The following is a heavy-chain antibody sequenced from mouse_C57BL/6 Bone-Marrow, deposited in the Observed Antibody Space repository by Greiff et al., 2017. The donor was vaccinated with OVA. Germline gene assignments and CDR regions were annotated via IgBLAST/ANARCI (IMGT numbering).Heavy chain of an antibody. CDR2: INPNYGTT. J-gene: IGHJ4*01. CDR3: ARGKLAWESYYGRSYAMDY. D-gene: IGHD1-1*01. V-gene: IGHV1-39*01. CDR1: GYSFTDYN. Sequence: VQLKQSGPELVKPGASVKISCKASGYSFTDYNMNWVKQSNGKSLEWIGVINPNYGTTSYNQKFKGKATLTVDQSSSTAYMQLNSLTSEDSAVYYCARGKLAWESYYGRSYAMDYWGQGTSVTVSS.